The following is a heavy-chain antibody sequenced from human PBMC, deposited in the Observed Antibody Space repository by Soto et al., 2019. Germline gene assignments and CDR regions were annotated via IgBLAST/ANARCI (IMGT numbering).Heavy chain of an antibody. CDR3: VSCYPWVRFDY. CDR1: GGSISSSDYY. V-gene: IGHV4-39*01. Sequence: QLQLQESGPGLVKPSETLSLTCTVSGGSISSSDYYWGWIRQPPGKGLEWIGNIYYSGSASYNPSLKSRVTISVDTSKNQVSLKLNSVTAADTAVYMCVSCYPWVRFDYGGQGTLGTVSS. D-gene: IGHD1-26*01. CDR2: IYYSGSA. J-gene: IGHJ4*02.